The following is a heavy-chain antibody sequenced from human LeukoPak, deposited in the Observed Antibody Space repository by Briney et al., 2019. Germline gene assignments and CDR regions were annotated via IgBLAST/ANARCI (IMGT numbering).Heavy chain of an antibody. D-gene: IGHD3-10*01. CDR1: GISLSNYA. CDR2: INSDGSST. V-gene: IGHV3-74*01. J-gene: IGHJ5*02. Sequence: GGSLRLSCVVSGISLSNYAMTWVRQAPGKGLVWVSRINSDGSSTTYADSVKGRFTISRDNAKNTLYLQMNSLRAEDTAVYYCAGTYYYGSGSYWDLNWFNPWGQGTLVTVSS. CDR3: AGTYYYGSGSYWDLNWFNP.